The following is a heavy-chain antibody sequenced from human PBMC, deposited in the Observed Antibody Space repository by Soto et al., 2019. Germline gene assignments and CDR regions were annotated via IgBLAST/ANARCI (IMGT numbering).Heavy chain of an antibody. CDR2: IYSSGST. CDR1: GASISSGDSF. CDR3: ARHPSDFWFDP. Sequence: SETLSLTCTVSGASISSGDSFWSWIRQPPGKGLEWIAYIYSSGSTYYNPSLKSRVTVSVDTSKNQFSLKLSSVTAADTAVYYCARHPSDFWFDPWGQGTLVTVSS. V-gene: IGHV4-30-4*01. J-gene: IGHJ5*02. D-gene: IGHD2-21*02.